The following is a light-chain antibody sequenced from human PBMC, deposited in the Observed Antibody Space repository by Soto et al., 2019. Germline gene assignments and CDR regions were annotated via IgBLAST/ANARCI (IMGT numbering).Light chain of an antibody. CDR3: QQLNSYLFT. CDR2: AAT. Sequence: DIQMTQSPSTLSASVGDRVTITCRASQSISPWLAWYQQKPGQAPKLLIFAATSLQSGVPSRFSGSGSGTEFTLTINSLQPEDFATYYCQQLNSYLFTFGPGAKVDIK. CDR1: QSISPW. J-gene: IGKJ3*01. V-gene: IGKV1-5*01.